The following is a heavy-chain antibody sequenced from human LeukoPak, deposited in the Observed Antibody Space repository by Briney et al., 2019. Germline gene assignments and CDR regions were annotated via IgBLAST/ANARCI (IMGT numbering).Heavy chain of an antibody. J-gene: IGHJ2*01. CDR3: SGRFAGDGDDPGYYFFDV. V-gene: IGHV4-59*01. CDR2: FFHRGKT. Sequence: SETLSLTCTVSGGSLSGYFWSWIRQPPGKGLEWVGYFFHRGKTQNNPPPKSRVALALDKYKNQLPRNLTYLTAADTAVYYCSGRFAGDGDDPGYYFFDVWGRGALVTV. D-gene: IGHD1-26*01. CDR1: GGSLSGYF.